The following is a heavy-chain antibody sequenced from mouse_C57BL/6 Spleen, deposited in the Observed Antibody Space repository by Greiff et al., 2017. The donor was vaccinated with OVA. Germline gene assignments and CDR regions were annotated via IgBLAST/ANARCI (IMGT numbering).Heavy chain of an antibody. CDR3: ARDGSSSAWFAY. J-gene: IGHJ3*01. V-gene: IGHV5-17*01. D-gene: IGHD1-1*01. CDR2: ISSGSSTI. CDR1: GFTFSDYG. Sequence: EVKVVESGGGLVKPGGSLKLSCAASGFTFSDYGMHWVRQAPEKGLEWVAYISSGSSTIYYADTVKGRFTISRDNAKNTLFLQMTSLRSEDTAMYYCARDGSSSAWFAYWGQGTLVTVSA.